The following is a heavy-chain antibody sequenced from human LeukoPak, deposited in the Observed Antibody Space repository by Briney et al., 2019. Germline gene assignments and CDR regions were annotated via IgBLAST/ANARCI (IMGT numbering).Heavy chain of an antibody. Sequence: GGSLRLSCAASGFTFSSYWMSWVRQAPGKGLEWVSVIYSGGSTYYADSVKGRFTISRDNSKNTLYLQMNSLRAEDTAVYYCARDLLSDYYDSSDNWGQGTLVTVSS. CDR1: GFTFSSYW. J-gene: IGHJ4*02. CDR3: ARDLLSDYYDSSDN. CDR2: IYSGGST. V-gene: IGHV3-53*01. D-gene: IGHD3-22*01.